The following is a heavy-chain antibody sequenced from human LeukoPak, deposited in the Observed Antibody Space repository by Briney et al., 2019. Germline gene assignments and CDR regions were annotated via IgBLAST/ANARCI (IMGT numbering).Heavy chain of an antibody. V-gene: IGHV4-38-2*02. Sequence: SQTLSLTCTVSGYSISSGYYWGWIRQPPGKGLEWIGSIYHSGSTYYNPSLKSRVTISVDTSKNQFSLKLSSVTAADTAVHYCARRDYSGYDYWGQGTLVTVSS. CDR2: IYHSGST. CDR1: GYSISSGYY. D-gene: IGHD5-12*01. CDR3: ARRDYSGYDY. J-gene: IGHJ4*02.